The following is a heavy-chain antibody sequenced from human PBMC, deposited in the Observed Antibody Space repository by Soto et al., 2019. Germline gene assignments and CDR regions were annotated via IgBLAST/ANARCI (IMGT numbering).Heavy chain of an antibody. CDR3: ASGWFGEFVYYFDY. V-gene: IGHV1-18*01. D-gene: IGHD3-10*01. J-gene: IGHJ4*02. CDR2: ISVYYGNT. CDR1: GYTFTSYG. Sequence: QVQLVQSGAEVKKPGASVKVSCKASGYTFTSYGISWVRQAPGQGLEWMGWISVYYGNTNSAQKLQGRVTMTTDTSTSTAYMELRSLRSDDTAVYYCASGWFGEFVYYFDYWCQGTLVTVSS.